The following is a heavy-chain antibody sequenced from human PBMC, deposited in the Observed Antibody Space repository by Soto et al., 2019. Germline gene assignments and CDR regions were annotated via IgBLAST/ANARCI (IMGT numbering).Heavy chain of an antibody. V-gene: IGHV3-23*01. D-gene: IGHD6-13*01. CDR3: AKDQGSSWSEIDY. Sequence: EVQLLESGGGLVQPGGSLRLSCAASGFTFSNYAVTWVRQAPGKGLEWVSTISGSGGSTYYADSVKGRFTISRDNSKNTLYLQMHSLTAADTPVYYCAKDQGSSWSEIDYWGPGTLVTVSS. J-gene: IGHJ4*02. CDR2: ISGSGGST. CDR1: GFTFSNYA.